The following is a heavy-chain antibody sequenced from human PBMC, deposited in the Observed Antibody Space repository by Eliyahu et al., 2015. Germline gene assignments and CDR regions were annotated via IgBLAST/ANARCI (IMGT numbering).Heavy chain of an antibody. V-gene: IGHV4-34*01. CDR2: INHSGST. J-gene: IGHJ4*02. CDR3: ARLRGYCSSTSCYTTDY. D-gene: IGHD2-2*02. CDR1: GGSFSGYY. Sequence: QVQLQQWGAGLLKPSETLSLXCAVYGGSFSGYYWSWIRQPPGKGLEWIGEINHSGSTNYNPSLKSRVTISVDTSKNQFSLKLSSVTAADTAVYYCARLRGYCSSTSCYTTDYWGQGTLVTVSS.